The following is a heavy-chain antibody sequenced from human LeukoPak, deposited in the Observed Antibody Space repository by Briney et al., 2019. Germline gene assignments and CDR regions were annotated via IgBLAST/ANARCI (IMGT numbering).Heavy chain of an antibody. CDR3: GKGDSSPVLLLTGP. CDR1: GFTFSSYA. V-gene: IGHV3-23*01. Sequence: PGGSLRLSCAASGFTFSSYAMTWVRQAPGKGLEWVTAISGSGNSTYYADSVKGRFTISRDNSKNTLCLQMNSLGAEATAVYYCGKGDSSPVLLLTGPGGQGTLVTVSP. J-gene: IGHJ4*02. D-gene: IGHD3-9*01. CDR2: ISGSGNST.